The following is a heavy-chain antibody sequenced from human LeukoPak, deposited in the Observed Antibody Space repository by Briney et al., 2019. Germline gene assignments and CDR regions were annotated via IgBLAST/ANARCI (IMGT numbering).Heavy chain of an antibody. CDR2: INPNSGGT. CDR1: GYTFTGYY. V-gene: IGHV1-2*02. J-gene: IGHJ5*02. CDR3: ARDRRDVIVVVSWFDL. D-gene: IGHD3-22*01. Sequence: GASVKVSCKASGYTFTGYYMHWVRQAPGQGLEWMGWINPNSGGTNYAQKFQGRVTMTRDTSISTAYMELSRLRSDDTAVYYCARDRRDVIVVVSWFDLWGQGTLVTVSS.